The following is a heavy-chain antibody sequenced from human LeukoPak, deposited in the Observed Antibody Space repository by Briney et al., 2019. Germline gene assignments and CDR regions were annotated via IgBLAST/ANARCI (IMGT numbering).Heavy chain of an antibody. CDR3: ASIGAFDY. CDR2: ISYDGSNK. CDR1: GFTFSSYS. J-gene: IGHJ4*02. D-gene: IGHD1-26*01. Sequence: GGPLRLSCAASGFTFSSYSMNWVRQAPGKGLEWVAVISYDGSNKYYADSVKGRFTISRDNSKNTLYLQMNSLRAEDTAVYYCASIGAFDYWGQGTLVTVSS. V-gene: IGHV3-30*03.